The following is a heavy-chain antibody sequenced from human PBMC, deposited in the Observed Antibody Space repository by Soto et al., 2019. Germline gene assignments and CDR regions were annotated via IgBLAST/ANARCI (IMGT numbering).Heavy chain of an antibody. CDR1: GFTFSSYA. CDR3: AKREYCSSTGCYGFGY. J-gene: IGHJ4*02. CDR2: ITGSGDLT. D-gene: IGHD2-2*01. Sequence: GGSLRLSCAASGFTFSSYAMSYIRQAPGKGLEWVSAITGSGDLTYYADSVKGRFTISRDNPKNTLYLQMNSLRAEDTALYYCAKREYCSSTGCYGFGYWGQGTLVTVSS. V-gene: IGHV3-23*01.